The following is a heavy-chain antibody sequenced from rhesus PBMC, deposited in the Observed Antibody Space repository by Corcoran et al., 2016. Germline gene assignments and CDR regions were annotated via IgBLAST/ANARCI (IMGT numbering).Heavy chain of an antibody. D-gene: IGHD3-28*01. CDR1: GGSISSSNW. CDR3: ARQWGIVVIIGYFDL. CDR2: IYGRGGGT. Sequence: QVQLQESGPAVVKPSETLSLTCAVSGGSISSSNWWSWIRQSRGKGLEWIGGIYGRGGGTKSNPSLKSRVTISIDTSKTQFSLKLSSVTAADTAVYYCARQWGIVVIIGYFDLWGPGTPITISS. J-gene: IGHJ2*01. V-gene: IGHV4-93*02.